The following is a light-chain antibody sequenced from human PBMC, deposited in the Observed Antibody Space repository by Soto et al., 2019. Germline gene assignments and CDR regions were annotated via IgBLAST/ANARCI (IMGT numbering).Light chain of an antibody. CDR1: SSNIGAGYD. Sequence: QSVLPQPPSVSGAPGQTVTISCTGSSSNIGAGYDVHWYQQLPGTAPKLLIYGNTNRPSGVPDRFSGSKSGTSASLAITGLQAEDEAVYYCQSYDSSLSGSVFGGCTQLTVL. CDR3: QSYDSSLSGSV. V-gene: IGLV1-40*01. J-gene: IGLJ7*01. CDR2: GNT.